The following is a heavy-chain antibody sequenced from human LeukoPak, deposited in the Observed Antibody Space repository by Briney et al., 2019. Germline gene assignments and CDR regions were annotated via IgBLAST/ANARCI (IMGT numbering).Heavy chain of an antibody. Sequence: ASVKVSCKVSGYTLTELSMHWVRQAPGKGLEWMGGFDPEDGETIYAQKFQGRVTMTEDTSTDTAYMELSSLRSENTAVYYCATAGSNRIQLWFRMNWLDYWGQGTLVTVSS. CDR3: ATAGSNRIQLWFRMNWLDY. CDR2: FDPEDGET. CDR1: GYTLTELS. V-gene: IGHV1-24*01. J-gene: IGHJ4*02. D-gene: IGHD5-18*01.